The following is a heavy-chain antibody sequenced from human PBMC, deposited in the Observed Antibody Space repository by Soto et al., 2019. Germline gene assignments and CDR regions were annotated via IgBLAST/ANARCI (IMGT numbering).Heavy chain of an antibody. D-gene: IGHD6-13*01. CDR3: ARERAAAGFDS. CDR1: GYTFTSYD. V-gene: IGHV1-8*01. J-gene: IGHJ4*02. CDR2: MNPNSGNT. Sequence: QVQLVQSGAEVKKPGASVKVSCKASGYTFTSYDINWVRQATGQGLEWMGRMNPNSGNTGYAQECQGRVTMTRNTSISTAYMDLSSLRSDDTAVYYCARERAAAGFDSWGQGTLVTVSS.